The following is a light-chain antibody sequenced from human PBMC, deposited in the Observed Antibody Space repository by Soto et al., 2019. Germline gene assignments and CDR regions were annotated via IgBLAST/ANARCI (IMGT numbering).Light chain of an antibody. V-gene: IGLV7-46*01. CDR3: LLSYSGARLV. Sequence: QAVVTQEPSLTVSPGGTVTLTCGSSIGAVTSGHYPYWFQQKPGQAPRTLIYDTSNKHSWTPARFSGSLLGGKAALTLSGAQPEDEAEYYCLLSYSGARLVFGGGTKLTVL. CDR2: DTS. J-gene: IGLJ2*01. CDR1: IGAVTSGHY.